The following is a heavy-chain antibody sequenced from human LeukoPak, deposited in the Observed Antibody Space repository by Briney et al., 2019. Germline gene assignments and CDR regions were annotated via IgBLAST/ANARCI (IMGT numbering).Heavy chain of an antibody. CDR3: ARGYYYDGSGYKGPYYFDY. J-gene: IGHJ4*02. D-gene: IGHD3-22*01. CDR1: GFTFSSYA. CDR2: ISYDGSNK. V-gene: IGHV3-30-3*01. Sequence: GGSLRLSCAASGFTFSSYAMHWVRQAPGKGLEWVAVISYDGSNKYYADSVKGRFTISRDNSKNTLYLQMNSLRAEDTAVYYCARGYYYDGSGYKGPYYFDYWGQGTLVTVSS.